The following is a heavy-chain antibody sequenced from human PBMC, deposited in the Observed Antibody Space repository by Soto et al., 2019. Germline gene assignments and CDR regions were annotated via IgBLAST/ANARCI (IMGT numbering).Heavy chain of an antibody. Sequence: KFQGRVTITTDKSTSTAYMELSSLRSEDTAVYYCARDTAAGTIGWFDPWGQGTLVTVSS. D-gene: IGHD6-13*01. J-gene: IGHJ5*02. V-gene: IGHV1-69*04. CDR3: ARDTAAGTIGWFDP.